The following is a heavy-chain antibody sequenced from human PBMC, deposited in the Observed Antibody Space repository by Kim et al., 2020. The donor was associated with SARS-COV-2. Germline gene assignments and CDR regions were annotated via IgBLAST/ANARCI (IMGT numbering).Heavy chain of an antibody. V-gene: IGHV4-59*01. D-gene: IGHD5-18*01. Sequence: SETLSLTCSVSGGSISYYYWNWIRQPPGKGLEWIGYIHYTWSTNHNPSLKSRVIISLDTSKNQISLILSSVNAADTAVYYCARGSGYSYGSRFDSWGQGTLVTVSS. CDR1: GGSISYYY. CDR3: ARGSGYSYGSRFDS. J-gene: IGHJ4*02. CDR2: IHYTWST.